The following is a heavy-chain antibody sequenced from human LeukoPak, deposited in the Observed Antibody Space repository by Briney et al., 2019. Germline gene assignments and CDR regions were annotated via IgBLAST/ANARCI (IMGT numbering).Heavy chain of an antibody. V-gene: IGHV1-8*01. Sequence: GASVKVSCKASGYTFTSYDINWVRQATGQGLEWMGWMNPNSGNTGYAQKFQGRVTMTRNTSISTAYMELSSLRSEDTAVYYCARARGYCGRISCPYYFDYWGQGSLVAVSS. CDR2: MNPNSGNT. J-gene: IGHJ4*02. D-gene: IGHD2-15*01. CDR3: ARARGYCGRISCPYYFDY. CDR1: GYTFTSYD.